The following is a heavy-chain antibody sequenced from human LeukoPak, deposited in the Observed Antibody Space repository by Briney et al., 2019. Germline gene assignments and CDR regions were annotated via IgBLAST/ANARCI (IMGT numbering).Heavy chain of an antibody. CDR3: ARDLSITMVRAPFY. V-gene: IGHV1-2*02. J-gene: IGHJ4*02. CDR2: INPNSGGT. CDR1: GYTFIDYY. D-gene: IGHD3-10*01. Sequence: ASVKVSCKTSGYTFIDYYVHWVRQAPGQGLEWMGWINPNSGGTNYAQKFQGRVTMTRDTSISTAFMELSSLRSDDTAVYYCARDLSITMVRAPFYWGPGTPVTVSS.